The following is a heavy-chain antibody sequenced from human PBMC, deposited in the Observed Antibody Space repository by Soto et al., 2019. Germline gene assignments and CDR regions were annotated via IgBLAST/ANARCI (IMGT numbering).Heavy chain of an antibody. Sequence: ASVKVSCKASGYTFTSYGISWVRQAPGQGLEWMGWISAYNGNKNYAQKLQGRVTMTTDTSTSTAYMELRSLRSDDTAVYYCARDYDSSGYYYYYYGMDVWGQGTTVTVSS. CDR1: GYTFTSYG. CDR2: ISAYNGNK. J-gene: IGHJ6*02. V-gene: IGHV1-18*01. CDR3: ARDYDSSGYYYYYYGMDV. D-gene: IGHD3-22*01.